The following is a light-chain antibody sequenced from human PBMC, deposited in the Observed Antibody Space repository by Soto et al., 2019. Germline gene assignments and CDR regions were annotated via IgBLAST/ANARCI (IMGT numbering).Light chain of an antibody. CDR2: AAS. CDR3: QKYNNAPRT. CDR1: QAISNY. V-gene: IGKV1-27*01. J-gene: IGKJ1*01. Sequence: DIKMTQSPSSLSASVGDTVTITCRASQAISNYLDWYQQKPGQVPNLLIYAASTLQSGVPSRFSGSGSGTDFTLTISSLRPEDVATYYCQKYNNAPRTFGQGTKVEI.